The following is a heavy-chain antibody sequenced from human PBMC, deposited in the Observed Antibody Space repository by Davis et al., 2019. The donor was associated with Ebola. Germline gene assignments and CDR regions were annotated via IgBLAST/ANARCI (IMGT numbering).Heavy chain of an antibody. J-gene: IGHJ6*04. Sequence: PGGSLRLSCAGSGFTFSTYAMTWVRQAPGKGLEWVSRISGSGGDPHYADSVKGRFTISRDNAKNTLYLQMNSLRAEDTAVYYCARAGVNYGLDVWGKGTTVTVSS. V-gene: IGHV3-23*01. CDR1: GFTFSTYA. CDR3: ARAGVNYGLDV. CDR2: ISGSGGDP.